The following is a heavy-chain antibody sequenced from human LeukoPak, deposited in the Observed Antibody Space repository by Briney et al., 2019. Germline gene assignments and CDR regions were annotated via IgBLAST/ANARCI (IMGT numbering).Heavy chain of an antibody. CDR1: SDSFSSNYL. D-gene: IGHD6-13*01. J-gene: IGHJ4*02. V-gene: IGHV4-4*02. CDR3: ASRIAAAPIDY. CDR2: VSHGGNT. Sequence: SETLSLTCAVSSDSFSSNYLWTWVRQPPGEGLVWIGGVSHGGNTFYMPSLKSRVTISVDKSKNQFSLKLSSVTAADTAIYYCASRIAAAPIDYWGQGTLVTVSS.